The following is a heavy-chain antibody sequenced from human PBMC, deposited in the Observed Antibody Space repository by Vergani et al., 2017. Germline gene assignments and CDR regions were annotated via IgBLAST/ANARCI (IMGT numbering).Heavy chain of an antibody. CDR3: ATGGRNYDILTGYYKAAAGINWFDP. CDR2: INPSGGST. V-gene: IGHV1-46*01. Sequence: QVQLVQSGAEVKKPGASVKVSCKASGYTFTSYYMHWVRQAPGQGLEWMGIINPSGGSTSYAQKFQGRVTMTRDTSTSTVYMELSSLRSEDTAVYYCATGGRNYDILTGYYKAAAGINWFDPWGQGTLVTVSS. D-gene: IGHD3-9*01. CDR1: GYTFTSYY. J-gene: IGHJ5*02.